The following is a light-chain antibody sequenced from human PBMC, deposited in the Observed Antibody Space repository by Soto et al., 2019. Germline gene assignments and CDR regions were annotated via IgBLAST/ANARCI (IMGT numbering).Light chain of an antibody. CDR2: GAS. V-gene: IGKV3-15*01. J-gene: IGKJ1*01. CDR3: QQYNNWGT. CDR1: QSVSSN. Sequence: EIVMTQSPATLSVSPGERATLSCRASQSVSSNLAWYQQKPGQAPRLLIYGASTRATGIPVRFSGSGSGTEFTLTISSLQSEDFAVYYCQQYNNWGTFGQGTKLEIK.